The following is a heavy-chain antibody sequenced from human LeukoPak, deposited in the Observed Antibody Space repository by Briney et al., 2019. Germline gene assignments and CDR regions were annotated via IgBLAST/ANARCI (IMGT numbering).Heavy chain of an antibody. CDR2: IYYSGST. J-gene: IGHJ6*02. Sequence: SETLSLTCTVSGGSISSYYWSWIRQPPGKGLEWIGYIYYSGSTNYNPSLKSRVTISVDTSKNQFSLKLSSVTAADTAVYCCARDLLRYGMDVWGQGTTVTVSS. D-gene: IGHD1-26*01. V-gene: IGHV4-59*01. CDR3: ARDLLRYGMDV. CDR1: GGSISSYY.